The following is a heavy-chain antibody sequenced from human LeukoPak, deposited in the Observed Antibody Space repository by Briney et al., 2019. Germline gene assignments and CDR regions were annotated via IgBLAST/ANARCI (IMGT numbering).Heavy chain of an antibody. CDR1: GFTVSSNY. CDR3: ARQISYYYYMDV. CDR2: IYSGGST. V-gene: IGHV3-53*01. J-gene: IGHJ6*03. Sequence: PGGSLRLSCAASGFTVSSNYMSWVRQAPGKGLEWVSVIYSGGSTYYADSVKGRFTISRDNSKNTLYLQMNSLRAEDTAVYYCARQISYYYYMDVWGKGTTVTVSS.